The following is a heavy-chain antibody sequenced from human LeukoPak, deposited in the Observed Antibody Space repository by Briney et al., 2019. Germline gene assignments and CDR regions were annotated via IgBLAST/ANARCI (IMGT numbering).Heavy chain of an antibody. J-gene: IGHJ1*01. CDR2: IYYSGGT. CDR3: ARGVSSLYFAEYFQH. CDR1: GGTISSYY. Sequence: SETLSLTCTVSGGTISSYYWSWIRQPPRKGLDGIGYIYYSGGTNYNPSLKSRGTISVDTSKNQFSLKLSSVTAADTAVYYCARGVSSLYFAEYFQHWGQGTLVTVSS. V-gene: IGHV4-59*01. D-gene: IGHD6-13*01.